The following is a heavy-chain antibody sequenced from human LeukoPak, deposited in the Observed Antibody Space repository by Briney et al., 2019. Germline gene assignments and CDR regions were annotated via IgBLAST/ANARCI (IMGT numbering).Heavy chain of an antibody. CDR1: GFTFSSYG. Sequence: PGGSLRLSCAASGFTFSSYGMHWVRQAPGKGLEWVAFIPYDGSNKYCADSVKGRFTISRDNSKNTLYLQMNSLRAEDTAVYYCARLLVYNSGGEAFDHWGQGTLVTVSS. D-gene: IGHD1-20*01. CDR3: ARLLVYNSGGEAFDH. J-gene: IGHJ4*02. V-gene: IGHV3-30*02. CDR2: IPYDGSNK.